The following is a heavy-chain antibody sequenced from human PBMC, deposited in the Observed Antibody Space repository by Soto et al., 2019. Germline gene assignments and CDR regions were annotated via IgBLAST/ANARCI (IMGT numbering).Heavy chain of an antibody. J-gene: IGHJ6*02. CDR1: GCTFSNYG. Sequence: PGGSLRLSCAASGCTFSNYGMHGVRQAPGKGLEWVAIIWHYGNNKYYADPVRGRFTISRDNSKNRLYLQMKSLRAEDTDVYYCASNIVGASASDGVDVWGRGTRVTVSS. CDR2: IWHYGNNK. D-gene: IGHD1-26*01. V-gene: IGHV3-33*01. CDR3: ASNIVGASASDGVDV.